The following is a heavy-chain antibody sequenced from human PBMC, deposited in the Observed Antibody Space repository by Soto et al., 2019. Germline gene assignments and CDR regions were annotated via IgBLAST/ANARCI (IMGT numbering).Heavy chain of an antibody. Sequence: SVKVSCKASGGTFSSYAISWVRQAPGQGLEWMGGIIPIFGTANYAQKFQGRVTITADESTSTAYMELSSLRSEDTAVYYCARDAIPRYSGSYYSHYYGMDVWGQGTTVTVSS. D-gene: IGHD1-26*01. J-gene: IGHJ6*02. CDR1: GGTFSSYA. CDR2: IIPIFGTA. V-gene: IGHV1-69*13. CDR3: ARDAIPRYSGSYYSHYYGMDV.